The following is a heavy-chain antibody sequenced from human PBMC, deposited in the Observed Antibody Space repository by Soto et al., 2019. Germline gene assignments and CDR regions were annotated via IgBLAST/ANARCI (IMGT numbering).Heavy chain of an antibody. V-gene: IGHV4-28*01. CDR1: GYSIRSSNW. J-gene: IGHJ6*03. CDR3: ARMYSSSLVDV. Sequence: SETLSPTCALSGYSIRSSNWWGWIRQPPGKGLEWIGYIYYSGSTYYNPSLKSRVTMSVDTSKNQFSLKLSSVTAVDTAVYYCARMYSSSLVDVWGKGTTVT. CDR2: IYYSGST. D-gene: IGHD6-13*01.